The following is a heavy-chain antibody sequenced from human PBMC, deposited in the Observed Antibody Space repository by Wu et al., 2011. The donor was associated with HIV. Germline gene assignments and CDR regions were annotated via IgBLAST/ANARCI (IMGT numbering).Heavy chain of an antibody. Sequence: QVQLVQSGAEVKKPGSSVKVSCKASGGTFSSYAISWVRQAPGQGLEWMGGIIPMFDTANYAQKFQGRVTITADKSTSTAYMELSSLRSEDTAVYYCAIGFGEHYYYYFYIDVWGKGTTVTGLL. V-gene: IGHV1-69*06. CDR2: IIPMFDTA. CDR1: GGTFSSYA. D-gene: IGHD3-10*01. CDR3: AIGFGEHYYYYFYIDV. J-gene: IGHJ6*03.